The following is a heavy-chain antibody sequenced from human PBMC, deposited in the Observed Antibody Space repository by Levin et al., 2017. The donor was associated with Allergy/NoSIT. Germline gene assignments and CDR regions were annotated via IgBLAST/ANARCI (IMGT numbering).Heavy chain of an antibody. Sequence: PGGSLRLSCTVSGTSISTYYWSWIRQPPGKGLEWIGYVYPSGSTEYNPSLKSRVTISLDTSKNQISLKLTSVTPADTAVYYCAKEPEFSGWMDPWGQGTLVTVSS. V-gene: IGHV4-59*03. D-gene: IGHD1-14*01. CDR1: GTSISTYY. CDR2: VYPSGST. J-gene: IGHJ5*02. CDR3: AKEPEFSGWMDP.